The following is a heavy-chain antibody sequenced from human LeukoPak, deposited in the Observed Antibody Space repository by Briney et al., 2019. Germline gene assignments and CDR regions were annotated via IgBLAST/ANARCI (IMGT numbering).Heavy chain of an antibody. Sequence: KPSETLSLTCIASGGAIITYYWSWIRQPPGKRLEWIGYVYYSGNTNYNPSLKSRVTISIDTSKNQFSLKLSSVTAADTAVYYCARVGNGHFDYWGQGTLVTVSS. CDR3: ARVGNGHFDY. CDR2: VYYSGNT. V-gene: IGHV4-59*01. CDR1: GGAIITYY. D-gene: IGHD2-8*01. J-gene: IGHJ4*02.